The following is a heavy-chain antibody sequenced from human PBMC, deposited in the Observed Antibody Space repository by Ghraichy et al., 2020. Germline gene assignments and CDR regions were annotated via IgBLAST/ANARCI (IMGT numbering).Heavy chain of an antibody. CDR1: GFTFSSYA. D-gene: IGHD1-26*01. CDR3: AKDHRGSYYRFDY. Sequence: GGSLRLSCAASGFTFSSYAMSWVRQAPRKGLEWVSAISGSGGSTYYADSVKGRFTISRDNSKNTLYLQMNSLRAEDTAVYYCAKDHRGSYYRFDYWGQGTLVTVSP. J-gene: IGHJ4*02. CDR2: ISGSGGST. V-gene: IGHV3-23*01.